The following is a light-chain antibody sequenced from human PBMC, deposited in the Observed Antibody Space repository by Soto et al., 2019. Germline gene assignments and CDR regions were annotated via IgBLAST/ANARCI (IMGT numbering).Light chain of an antibody. CDR3: HQYNNWLRT. CDR2: GAS. V-gene: IGKV3-15*01. CDR1: QSVSSN. Sequence: EIVMTQAPATRSVSPGERATLSCRASQSVSSNLAWYQQKPGQAPRLLIYGASTRATGIPARFSGSGSGTEFTLTIRSLQSVDFAVYYCHQYNNWLRTFGQGTKVEIK. J-gene: IGKJ1*01.